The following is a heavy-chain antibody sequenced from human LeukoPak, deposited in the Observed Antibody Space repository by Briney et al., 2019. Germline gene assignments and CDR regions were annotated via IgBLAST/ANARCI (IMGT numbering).Heavy chain of an antibody. CDR1: GYSLGKNYF. CDR2: IYGTGST. Sequence: SESLSLSCAVSGYSLGKNYFWWFLRQPPGRGLEWIRRIYGTGSTCYNPSRMNRGTMSGDTSKTPFSLKLTSATAGDPAVYYCARYDARASASTRFDYWGQGILVTISS. V-gene: IGHV4-38-2*01. D-gene: IGHD1-26*01. CDR3: ARYDARASASTRFDY. J-gene: IGHJ4*02.